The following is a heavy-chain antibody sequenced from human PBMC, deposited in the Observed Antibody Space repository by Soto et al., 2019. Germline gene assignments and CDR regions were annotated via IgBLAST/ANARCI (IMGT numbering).Heavy chain of an antibody. CDR2: ISGSGGST. CDR3: AKTRFGESTYDAFDI. D-gene: IGHD3-10*01. CDR1: GFTFSNYD. Sequence: EVQLLESGGGLVQPGGSLRLSCAASGFTFSNYDMGWVRQAPGKGLEWVSTISGSGGSTYYAHSVKGRFTISRDNSKNTLYVQMYSLRAEYTAVYYCAKTRFGESTYDAFDIWGQGTVVTVSS. J-gene: IGHJ3*02. V-gene: IGHV3-23*01.